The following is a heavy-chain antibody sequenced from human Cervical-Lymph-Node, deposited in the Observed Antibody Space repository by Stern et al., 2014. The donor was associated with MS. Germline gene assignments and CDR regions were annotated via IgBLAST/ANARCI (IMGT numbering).Heavy chain of an antibody. D-gene: IGHD1-26*01. CDR3: ATTRWDLFTWNWFDP. CDR1: GGSISSSGYY. Sequence: VQLVESDPGLVKPSQTLSLTCTVSGGSISSSGYYWSWIRQPADKGLEWIGRIHDSGSTYYNPSLKSRVTISMDTAKNPFSLKLPSVTAADTAVYYCATTRWDLFTWNWFDPWGQGTLVTVSS. V-gene: IGHV4-61*02. CDR2: IHDSGST. J-gene: IGHJ5*02.